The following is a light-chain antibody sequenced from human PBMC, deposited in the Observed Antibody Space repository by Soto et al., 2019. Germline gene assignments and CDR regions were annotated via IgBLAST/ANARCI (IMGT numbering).Light chain of an antibody. CDR1: QSFRGL. CDR3: QQRSNWPPIT. Sequence: VLTQSPLTLSLSPGERATLSCRASQSFRGLLAWYQQKPGQAPRLLIYGASNRAAGIPARFSGSGSGTDFTLTINSLEPEDFAVYYCQQRSNWPPITFGQGTRLEIK. V-gene: IGKV3-11*01. J-gene: IGKJ5*01. CDR2: GAS.